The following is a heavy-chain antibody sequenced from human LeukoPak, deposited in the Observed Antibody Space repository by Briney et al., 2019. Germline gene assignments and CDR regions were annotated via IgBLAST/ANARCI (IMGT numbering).Heavy chain of an antibody. V-gene: IGHV3-21*01. CDR1: GFTFSSYS. CDR2: INSSSSYI. J-gene: IGHJ4*02. D-gene: IGHD6-13*01. CDR3: ARDSGSSWSHY. Sequence: GGSLRLSCAASGFTFSSYSMNWVRQAPGKGLEWVSSINSSSSYIYYADSVKGRFTISRDNAKNSLYLQMNSLRAEDTAVYYCARDSGSSWSHYWGQGTLVTVSS.